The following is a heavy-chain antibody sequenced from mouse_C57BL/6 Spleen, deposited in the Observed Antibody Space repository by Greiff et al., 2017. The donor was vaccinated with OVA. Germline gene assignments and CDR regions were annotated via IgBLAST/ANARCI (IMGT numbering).Heavy chain of an antibody. V-gene: IGHV3-6*01. J-gene: IGHJ4*01. CDR2: IRYDGSN. CDR1: GYSITSGYY. CDR3: ARSGYAMDY. Sequence: EVQLVESGPGLVKPSQSLSLTCSVSGYSITSGYYWNWIRQLPGNKLEWLGYIRYDGSNNYNPSLKNRISITRDTSKNQFFLKLNSVTTEDTATYYCARSGYAMDYWGQGTSVTVSS. D-gene: IGHD1-3*01.